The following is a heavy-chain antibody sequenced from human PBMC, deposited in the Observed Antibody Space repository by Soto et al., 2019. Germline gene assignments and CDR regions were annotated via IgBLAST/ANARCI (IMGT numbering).Heavy chain of an antibody. V-gene: IGHV3-23*01. CDR2: ISGSGGST. D-gene: IGHD2-2*01. J-gene: IGHJ6*02. CDR1: GFTFSSYA. Sequence: GGSLRLSCAASGFTFSSYAMSWVRQAPGKGLEWVSAISGSGGSTYYADSVKGRFTISRDNSKNTLYLQMNSLRAEDTAVYYCAKDLRIVVVPAAIYSPHYYYYGMDVWGQGTTVTVSS. CDR3: AKDLRIVVVPAAIYSPHYYYYGMDV.